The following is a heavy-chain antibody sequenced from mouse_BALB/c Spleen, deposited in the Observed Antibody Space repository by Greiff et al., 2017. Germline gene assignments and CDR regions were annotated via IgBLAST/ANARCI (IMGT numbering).Heavy chain of an antibody. CDR1: GYSITSDYA. CDR3: ALDRRGFAY. CDR2: ISYSGST. Sequence: EVKLLESGPGLVKPSQSLSLTCTVTGYSITSDYAWNWIRQFPGNKLEWMGYISYSGSTSYNPSLKSRISITRDTSKNQFFLQLNSVTTEDTATYYCALDRRGFAYWGQGTLVTVSA. V-gene: IGHV3-2*02. J-gene: IGHJ3*01. D-gene: IGHD3-2*01.